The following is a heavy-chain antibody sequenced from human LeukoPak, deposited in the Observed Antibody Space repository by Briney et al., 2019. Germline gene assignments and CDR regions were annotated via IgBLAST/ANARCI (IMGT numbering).Heavy chain of an antibody. V-gene: IGHV3-30*01. Sequence: GRSLRLSCAASGFTFSSYAMHWVRQAPGKGLEWVAVISYDGSNKYYADSVKGRFTISRDNSKNTLYLQMNSLRAEDTAVYYCARGDYYDYWGPGTLGTVSS. CDR1: GFTFSSYA. CDR3: ARGDYYDY. J-gene: IGHJ4*02. CDR2: ISYDGSNK.